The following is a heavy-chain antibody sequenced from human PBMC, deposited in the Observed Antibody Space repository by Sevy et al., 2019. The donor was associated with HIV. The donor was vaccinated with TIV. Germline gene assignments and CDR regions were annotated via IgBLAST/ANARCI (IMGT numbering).Heavy chain of an antibody. CDR3: ARALETYGDYVFDY. CDR2: IWYDGSNK. CDR1: GFTFSSYG. Sequence: GGSLRLSCAASGFTFSSYGMHWVRQAPGKGLEWVAVIWYDGSNKYYADSVKGRFTISRDNSKNTPYLQMNSRRAEDTAVYYCARALETYGDYVFDYWGQGTLVTVSS. D-gene: IGHD4-17*01. J-gene: IGHJ4*02. V-gene: IGHV3-33*01.